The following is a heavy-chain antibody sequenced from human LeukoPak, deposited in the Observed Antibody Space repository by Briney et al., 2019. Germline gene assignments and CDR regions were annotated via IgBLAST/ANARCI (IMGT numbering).Heavy chain of an antibody. CDR3: ARDLGRHYDSSEGFLLGMDV. CDR2: VSGSGGST. J-gene: IGHJ6*02. CDR1: GFTFSSYA. V-gene: IGHV3-23*01. Sequence: PGGSLRLSCAASGFTFSSYAMTWVRQAPGKGLEWVSGVSGSGGSTYYADSVKGRFTISRDNSKNTLSLQMNSLRAEDTAVYYCARDLGRHYDSSEGFLLGMDVWGQGTTVTVSS. D-gene: IGHD3-22*01.